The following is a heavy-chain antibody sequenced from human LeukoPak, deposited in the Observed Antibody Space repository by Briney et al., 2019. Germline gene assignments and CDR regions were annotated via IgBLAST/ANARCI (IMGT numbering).Heavy chain of an antibody. Sequence: SETLSLTCAVYGRSFSGYYWSWIRQPPGKGLEWIGEINHSEYINYNPSLKSRVTISVDTSKNQFSLKLSSVTAADTAVYYCARGNGYCSSTSCPHWFDPWGQGTLVTVSS. CDR2: INHSEYI. D-gene: IGHD2-2*01. J-gene: IGHJ5*02. CDR3: ARGNGYCSSTSCPHWFDP. CDR1: GRSFSGYY. V-gene: IGHV4-34*01.